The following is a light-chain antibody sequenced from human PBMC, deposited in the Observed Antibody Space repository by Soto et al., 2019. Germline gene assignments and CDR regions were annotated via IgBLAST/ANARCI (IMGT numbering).Light chain of an antibody. CDR2: DVT. CDR3: CSYKSSSTLYV. V-gene: IGLV2-14*03. Sequence: QSALTQPASVSGSPGQSITISCTGTSSDIGAYNYVSWYQQHPGKAPKLIIYDVTNRPAGISSRFSASKSGNTASLTISVLQAEDEAAYYCCSYKSSSTLYVFGTGTKVTVL. J-gene: IGLJ1*01. CDR1: SSDIGAYNY.